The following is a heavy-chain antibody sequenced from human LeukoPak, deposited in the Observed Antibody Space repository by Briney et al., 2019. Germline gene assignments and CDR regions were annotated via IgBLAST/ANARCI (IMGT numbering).Heavy chain of an antibody. D-gene: IGHD2-21*01. V-gene: IGHV1-2*02. J-gene: IGHJ5*02. CDR3: ARGGLATGFDP. Sequence: ASVKVSCKASGYTFTGYYMHWVRQAPGQGLEWMGWINPNSGGTNYAQKFQGRVTMTRDTSISTAYMEVRSLISDDTAVYFCARGGLATGFDPWGQGTLVTVSS. CDR2: INPNSGGT. CDR1: GYTFTGYY.